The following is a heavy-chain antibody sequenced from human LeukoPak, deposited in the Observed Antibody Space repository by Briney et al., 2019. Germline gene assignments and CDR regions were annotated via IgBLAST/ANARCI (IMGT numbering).Heavy chain of an antibody. J-gene: IGHJ4*02. Sequence: ASVKVSCKASGYTFTSYGISWVRQAPGKGLEWMGGFDPEDGETIYAQKFQGRVTMTRDTSISTAYMELSRLRSDDTAVYYCASSSSSWLYYWGQGTLVTVSS. V-gene: IGHV1-18*01. D-gene: IGHD6-13*01. CDR3: ASSSSSWLYY. CDR1: GYTFTSYG. CDR2: FDPEDGET.